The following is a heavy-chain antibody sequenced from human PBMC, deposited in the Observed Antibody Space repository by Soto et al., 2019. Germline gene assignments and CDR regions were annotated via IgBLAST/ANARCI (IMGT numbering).Heavy chain of an antibody. CDR1: GFTFDDYT. V-gene: IGHV3-43*01. Sequence: EVQLVESGGVVVQPGGSLRLSCAASGFTFDDYTMHWVRQAPGQGLDWVSLISWDGVIRLYADSVEGRFTISRDNSKSSLYLYMHSLRTEDTALYYCGKDKKGSRTSGFYSDSWGQGTLVTV. J-gene: IGHJ4*02. CDR2: ISWDGVIR. D-gene: IGHD2-8*01. CDR3: GKDKKGSRTSGFYSDS.